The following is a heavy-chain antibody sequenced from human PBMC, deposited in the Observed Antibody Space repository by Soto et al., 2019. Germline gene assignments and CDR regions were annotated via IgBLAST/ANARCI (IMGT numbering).Heavy chain of an antibody. CDR2: IYPGDSDT. V-gene: IGHV5-51*01. Sequence: GESLKISCKGSGYSFTSYWIGWVRQMPGKGLEWMGIIYPGDSDTRYSPSFQGQVTISADKSISTAYLQWSSLKASDTAMYCCARHVDTAMVTPQDAFDIWGQGTMVTVSS. D-gene: IGHD5-18*01. CDR3: ARHVDTAMVTPQDAFDI. CDR1: GYSFTSYW. J-gene: IGHJ3*02.